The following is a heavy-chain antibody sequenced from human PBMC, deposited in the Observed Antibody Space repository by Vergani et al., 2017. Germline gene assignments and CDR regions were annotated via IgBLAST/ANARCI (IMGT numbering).Heavy chain of an antibody. CDR2: ISYDGTQK. J-gene: IGHJ4*02. V-gene: IGHV3-30*03. CDR3: ATKSCGTPGCQIGYFRE. CDR1: GFTSSYYG. Sequence: QVHLVESGGGVVQPGRSLRLSCVVSGFTSSYYGMHWVRQAPGKGREWVAVISYDGTQKYYADSVKGRFTISRDNSKSTLYLQMNSLRTEDTAVYYCATKSCGTPGCQIGYFREWGQGTVVTVSS. D-gene: IGHD1-1*01.